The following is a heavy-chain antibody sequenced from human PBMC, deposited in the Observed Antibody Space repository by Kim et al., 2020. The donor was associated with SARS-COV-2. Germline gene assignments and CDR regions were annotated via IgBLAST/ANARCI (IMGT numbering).Heavy chain of an antibody. CDR2: IHWNSAFI. Sequence: GGSLRLSCEASGFTFDDYGMHWVRQVPGKGLEWVSGIHWNSAFIGYADSVKGRFTISRDNARNTLYLQMNSLRPEDTAVYYCAKGIEVAASSSSFDSWG. CDR3: AKGIEVAASSSSFDS. CDR1: GFTFDDYG. J-gene: IGHJ4*01. D-gene: IGHD5-18*01. V-gene: IGHV3-9*01.